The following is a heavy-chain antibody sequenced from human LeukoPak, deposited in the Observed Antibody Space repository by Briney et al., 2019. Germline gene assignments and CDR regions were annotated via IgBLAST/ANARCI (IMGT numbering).Heavy chain of an antibody. CDR2: ISYDGSNK. Sequence: GGSLRLSCAASGFTFSSYTMNWGRQAPGKGLEWVAVISYDGSNKYYADSVKGRFTISRDNSKNTLYLQMNSLRAEDTAVYYCAKEPHYGDYFNWFDPWGQGTLVTVSS. CDR3: AKEPHYGDYFNWFDP. D-gene: IGHD4-17*01. V-gene: IGHV3-30*18. J-gene: IGHJ5*02. CDR1: GFTFSSYT.